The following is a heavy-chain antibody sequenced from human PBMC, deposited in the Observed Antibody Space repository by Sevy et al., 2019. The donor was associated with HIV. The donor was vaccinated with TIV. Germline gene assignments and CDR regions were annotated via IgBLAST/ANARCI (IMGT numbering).Heavy chain of an antibody. CDR1: GFTFSKYW. V-gene: IGHV3-7*01. J-gene: IGHJ4*02. D-gene: IGHD1-7*01. Sequence: GGSLRLSCAASGFTFSKYWMGWLRQAPGKGLEWVANIKQDAGQKYYVDSVKGRFTISRDNAKNSLYLQMNSLRAEDTAVYFCARDDGNYYFHYWGQGTLVTVSS. CDR2: IKQDAGQK. CDR3: ARDDGNYYFHY.